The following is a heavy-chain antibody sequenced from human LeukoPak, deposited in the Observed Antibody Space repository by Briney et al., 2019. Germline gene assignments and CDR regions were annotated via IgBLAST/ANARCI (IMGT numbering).Heavy chain of an antibody. J-gene: IGHJ1*01. Sequence: TLSLTCTVSGDSISRYYWSWLRQPPGKALEGLAFIYWDDNKRYSPSLKTRLTITKDTSKNQVVLTMTNMDPVDTATYYCAHTPPGRTQLWLRYFQHWGQGTLVTVSS. CDR3: AHTPPGRTQLWLRYFQH. V-gene: IGHV2-5*08. CDR2: IYWDDNK. CDR1: GDSISRYYW. D-gene: IGHD5-18*01.